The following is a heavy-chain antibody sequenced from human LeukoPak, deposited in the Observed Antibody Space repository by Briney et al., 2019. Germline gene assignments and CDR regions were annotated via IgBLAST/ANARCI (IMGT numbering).Heavy chain of an antibody. CDR1: GFTFDDYA. J-gene: IGHJ4*02. CDR3: AREAAQSLSFDY. CDR2: ISWNSGAI. Sequence: PGRSLRLSCVASGFTFDDYAMHWVRQVPGKGLEWVSGISWNSGAIGYADSVKGRLTSSRDNAKNTLYLQMNSLRAEDTAVYYCAREAAQSLSFDYWGQGTLVTVSS. V-gene: IGHV3-9*01. D-gene: IGHD6-6*01.